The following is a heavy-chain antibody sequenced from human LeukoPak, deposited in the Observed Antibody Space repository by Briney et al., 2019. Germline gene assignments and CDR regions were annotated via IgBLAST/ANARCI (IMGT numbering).Heavy chain of an antibody. CDR1: GGSFSGYY. CDR2: INHSGST. J-gene: IGHJ4*02. V-gene: IGHV4-34*01. Sequence: SETLSLTCAVYGGSFSGYYWSWIRQPPGQGLEWIGEINHSGSTNYNPSLKSRVTISVETYTKQSPLKVSSVTAADTAVYYCVSLGRGYPVDFWGQGTLVTVSS. D-gene: IGHD3-10*01. CDR3: VSLGRGYPVDF.